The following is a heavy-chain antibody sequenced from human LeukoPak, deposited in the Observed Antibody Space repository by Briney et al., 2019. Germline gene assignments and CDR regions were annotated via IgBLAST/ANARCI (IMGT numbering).Heavy chain of an antibody. Sequence: ASVKVSCKASGGTFSSYAISWVRQAPGQGLEWMGGIIPIFGTANYAQKFQGRVTITADESTSTAYMELSSLRSEDTAVYYCATNSGYYTIEEFDYWGQGTLVTVSS. CDR2: IIPIFGTA. J-gene: IGHJ4*02. CDR1: GGTFSSYA. D-gene: IGHD3-22*01. CDR3: ATNSGYYTIEEFDY. V-gene: IGHV1-69*13.